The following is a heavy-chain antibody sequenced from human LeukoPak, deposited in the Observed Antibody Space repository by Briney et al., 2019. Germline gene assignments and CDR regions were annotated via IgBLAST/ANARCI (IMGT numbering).Heavy chain of an antibody. CDR3: ARCITGTTVFYYYYYMDV. D-gene: IGHD1-7*01. CDR1: GGSISSSSYY. V-gene: IGHV4-39*07. J-gene: IGHJ6*03. CDR2: VYYSGGT. Sequence: SETLSLTCTVSGGSISSSSYYWGWIRQPPGKGPEWIGSVYYSGGTYSNPSLKSRVTISADTSKNQFSLKLSSVTAADTALYYCARCITGTTVFYYYYYMDVWGKGTTVTVSS.